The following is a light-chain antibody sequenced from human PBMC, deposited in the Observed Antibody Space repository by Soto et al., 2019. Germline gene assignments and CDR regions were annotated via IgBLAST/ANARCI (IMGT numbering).Light chain of an antibody. CDR3: TSYTSDPPRFYV. V-gene: IGLV2-14*03. J-gene: IGLJ1*01. CDR1: RYDGGTYNY. CDR2: DVG. Sequence: QCVLGQPASVSGSPVESITIFCTGTRYDGGTYNYVSWYQHHPGHAPKLIIYDVGSRPSGVSHRFSGSKSGITASLAISGLQAEDEADYYCTSYTSDPPRFYVFGTGTKVTVL.